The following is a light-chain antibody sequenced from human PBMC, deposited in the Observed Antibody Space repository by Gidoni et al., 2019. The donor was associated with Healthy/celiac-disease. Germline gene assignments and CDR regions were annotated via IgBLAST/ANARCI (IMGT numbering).Light chain of an antibody. Sequence: EIVLTQSPATLSLSPGERATLSCRASQSVSSYLAWYQQKPGQAPRLLIYDAANRATGIPARCSGSGSGTDFTLTISSLEPEDFAVYYCQQRSNWPRLTFXGXTKVEIK. V-gene: IGKV3-11*01. CDR2: DAA. CDR1: QSVSSY. CDR3: QQRSNWPRLT. J-gene: IGKJ4*01.